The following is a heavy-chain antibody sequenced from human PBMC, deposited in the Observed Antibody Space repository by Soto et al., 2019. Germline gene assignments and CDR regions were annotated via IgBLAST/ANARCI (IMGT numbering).Heavy chain of an antibody. CDR1: GGSFSGYY. V-gene: IGHV4-34*01. CDR2: INHSGST. Sequence: QVQLQQWGAGLLKPSETLSLTSAVYGGSFSGYYWSWIHQPPGKALEWIGEINHSGSTNYNPSLKSRVTISVDTSKNQFSLKLSSVTAADTAVYYCAKTYGDYAINWFDPWGQGTLVTVSS. CDR3: AKTYGDYAINWFDP. D-gene: IGHD4-17*01. J-gene: IGHJ5*02.